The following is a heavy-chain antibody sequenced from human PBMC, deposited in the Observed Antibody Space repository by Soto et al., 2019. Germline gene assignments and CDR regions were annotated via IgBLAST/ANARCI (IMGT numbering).Heavy chain of an antibody. D-gene: IGHD6-13*01. CDR2: IWYDGSNK. CDR1: GFTFSSYG. Sequence: QVQLVESGGGVVQPGRSLRLSCAASGFTFSSYGMHWVRQAPGKGLEWVAVIWYDGSNKYYADSVKGRFTISRDNSKNTLYLQMNSLRAEDTAVYYCAREAAGYYFDYWGQGTLVTVPS. J-gene: IGHJ4*02. V-gene: IGHV3-33*01. CDR3: AREAAGYYFDY.